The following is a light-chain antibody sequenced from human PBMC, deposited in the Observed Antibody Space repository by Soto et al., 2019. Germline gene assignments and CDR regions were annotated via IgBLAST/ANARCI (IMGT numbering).Light chain of an antibody. CDR1: GSDIGGYNY. V-gene: IGLV2-14*01. CDR3: SSYTSSSTLV. J-gene: IGLJ3*02. Sequence: QSVLTQPASVSGSPGQSITISCTGTGSDIGGYNYVSWYQQHPGKAPKLMIFEVSNRPSGVSNRCSGSKSANTASLTISGLQAEDEADYYCSSYTSSSTLVFGGGTQLTVL. CDR2: EVS.